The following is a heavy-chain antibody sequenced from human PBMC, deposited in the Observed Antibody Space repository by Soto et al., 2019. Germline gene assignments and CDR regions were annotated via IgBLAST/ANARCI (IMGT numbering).Heavy chain of an antibody. CDR2: ISSDNTNI. CDR3: ARDDMLIIRGVIEHYFALDV. D-gene: IGHD3-10*01. Sequence: EVQLVESGGGLVKPGGSLRLSCAASRFTFSSYNMNWVRQAPGKGLEWVSCISSDNTNIHYADSVKGRFTTSRDNARNSLYMQMNSLRVEDTAVYYCARDDMLIIRGVIEHYFALDVWGTGTTVTVSS. V-gene: IGHV3-21*02. J-gene: IGHJ6*04. CDR1: RFTFSSYN.